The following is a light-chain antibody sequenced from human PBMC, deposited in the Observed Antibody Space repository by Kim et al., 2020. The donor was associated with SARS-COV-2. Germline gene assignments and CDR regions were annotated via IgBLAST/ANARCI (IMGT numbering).Light chain of an antibody. J-gene: IGKJ4*01. V-gene: IGKV3-11*01. CDR2: DAS. CDR3: QQRSIWPLT. Sequence: EIVLTQSPVTLSLSPGERATLSCRASQSVSSYLAWYQQKPGQAPRLLIYDASNRATGIPARFSGSGSGTDFTLTISSLEPEDVAVYYCQQRSIWPLTFGGGTKVEIK. CDR1: QSVSSY.